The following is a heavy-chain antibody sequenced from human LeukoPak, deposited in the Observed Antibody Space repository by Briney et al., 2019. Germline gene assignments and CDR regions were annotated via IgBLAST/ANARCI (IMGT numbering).Heavy chain of an antibody. J-gene: IGHJ4*02. CDR1: GYIFTSYV. CDR2: MNPNSGNT. Sequence: GPVKVSCKASGYIFTSYVINWVRQATGQGLEWMGWMNPNSGNTGYAQKFQGRVTMTRNTSISTAYMELSSLRSEDTAVYYCARDNDSRDPPHFDYWGQGTLVTVSS. D-gene: IGHD3-16*01. CDR3: ARDNDSRDPPHFDY. V-gene: IGHV1-8*02.